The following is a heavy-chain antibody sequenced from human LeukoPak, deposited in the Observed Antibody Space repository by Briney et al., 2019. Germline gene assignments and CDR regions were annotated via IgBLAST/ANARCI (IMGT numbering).Heavy chain of an antibody. V-gene: IGHV3-33*06. CDR3: AKEDVTYYDILTGYSPFDY. CDR1: GFTFSSYG. J-gene: IGHJ4*02. D-gene: IGHD3-9*01. CDR2: IWYDGSNK. Sequence: GRSLRLSCAASGFTFSSYGMHWVRQAPGKGLEWVAVIWYDGSNKYYADSVKGRFTISRDNSKNTLYLQMNSLRAEDTAVYYCAKEDVTYYDILTGYSPFDYWGQGTLVTVSS.